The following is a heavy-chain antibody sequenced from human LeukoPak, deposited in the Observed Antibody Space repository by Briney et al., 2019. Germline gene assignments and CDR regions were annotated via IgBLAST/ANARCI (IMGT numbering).Heavy chain of an antibody. D-gene: IGHD3-16*01. CDR3: ARGIYDYVWGRIDY. V-gene: IGHV1-69*04. Sequence: GASVKVSCKASGGTFSSYAISWVRQAPGQGLEWMGRIIPILGIANYAQKFQGRVTITADKSTSTAYMELSSLRSKDTAVYYCARGIYDYVWGRIDYWGQGTLVTVSS. CDR1: GGTFSSYA. J-gene: IGHJ4*02. CDR2: IIPILGIA.